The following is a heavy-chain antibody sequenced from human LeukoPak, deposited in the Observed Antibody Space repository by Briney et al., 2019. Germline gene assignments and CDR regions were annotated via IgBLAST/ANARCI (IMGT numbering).Heavy chain of an antibody. Sequence: GGSLRLSCAASGFTFSSYAMHWVRQAPGKGLEWVANIKQDGSEKYYVDSVKGRFTISRDNAKNSLYLQMNSLRAEDTAVYYCARARLATFDYWGQGTLVTVSS. V-gene: IGHV3-7*01. D-gene: IGHD6-19*01. CDR3: ARARLATFDY. CDR2: IKQDGSEK. CDR1: GFTFSSYA. J-gene: IGHJ4*02.